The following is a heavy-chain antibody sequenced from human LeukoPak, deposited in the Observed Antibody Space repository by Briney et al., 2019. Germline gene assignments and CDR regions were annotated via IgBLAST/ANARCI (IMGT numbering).Heavy chain of an antibody. CDR2: VYYTGTT. Sequence: SETLSLTCSVSGGPISNRTCYWGWIRQPPGKGLEWIGGVYYTGTTYYSPSLNSRVTVSIDTSDKQFSLRLTSVTAADTAVYYCARRAVVAAAVSYFDYWGQGILVTVSS. CDR3: ARRAVVAAAVSYFDY. V-gene: IGHV4-39*01. J-gene: IGHJ4*02. D-gene: IGHD2-2*01. CDR1: GGPISNRTCY.